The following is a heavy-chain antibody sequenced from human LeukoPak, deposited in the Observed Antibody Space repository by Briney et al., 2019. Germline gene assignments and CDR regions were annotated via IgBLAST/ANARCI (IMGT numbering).Heavy chain of an antibody. D-gene: IGHD3-9*01. J-gene: IGHJ3*02. CDR2: IYSGGDT. Sequence: PGGSLRRACAAFGLIGSSNYMSGLRQAPGKGLEWVSVIYSGGDTFYADSVKGRFTISRDNSKNTLYLQMNKLRTEDTAVYYCARLHFDGIYTHAFDIWGQGTMVTVSS. CDR1: GLIGSSNY. CDR3: ARLHFDGIYTHAFDI. V-gene: IGHV3-53*01.